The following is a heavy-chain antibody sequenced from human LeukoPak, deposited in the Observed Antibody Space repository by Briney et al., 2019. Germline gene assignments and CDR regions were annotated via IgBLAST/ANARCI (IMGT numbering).Heavy chain of an antibody. CDR1: GYTFTSYD. V-gene: IGHV1-8*01. J-gene: IGHJ6*02. D-gene: IGHD2-2*01. Sequence: ASVKVSCKASGYTFTSYDINWVRQATGQGLEWMGWMNPNSGNTGYAQKFQGRVTMTRNTSISTAYMELSSLRSEDTAVYYCARWAIVVVPAASKTDYYGMDVWGQGTTVTVSS. CDR3: ARWAIVVVPAASKTDYYGMDV. CDR2: MNPNSGNT.